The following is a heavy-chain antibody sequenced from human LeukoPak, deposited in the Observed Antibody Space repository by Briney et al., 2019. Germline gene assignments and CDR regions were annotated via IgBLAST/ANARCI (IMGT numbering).Heavy chain of an antibody. Sequence: ASVKVSCKSSGYTFTSYDINWVRQATGQGLEWMGWMNPNSGNTGYAQKFQGRVTITRNTSISTAYMELSSLRSEDTAVYYCARRRKDIWSGIYSDYFDYWGQGTLVTVSS. CDR2: MNPNSGNT. J-gene: IGHJ4*02. D-gene: IGHD3-3*01. V-gene: IGHV1-8*03. CDR1: GYTFTSYD. CDR3: ARRRKDIWSGIYSDYFDY.